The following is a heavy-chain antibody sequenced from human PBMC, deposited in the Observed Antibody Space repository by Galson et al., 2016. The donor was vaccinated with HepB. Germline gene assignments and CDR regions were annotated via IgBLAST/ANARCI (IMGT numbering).Heavy chain of an antibody. CDR1: GFTFSSYG. CDR2: IWYDGSKK. D-gene: IGHD5-24*01. J-gene: IGHJ4*02. V-gene: IGHV3-33*01. Sequence: SLRLSCAASGFTFSSYGMHWVRQTPGKGLEWVALIWYDGSKKYYADSVKGRFTISRDNSKNTLYLQMDSLRAEDTAVYYCARDKMRWLQLVYSLDHWGQGTMVTVSS. CDR3: ARDKMRWLQLVYSLDH.